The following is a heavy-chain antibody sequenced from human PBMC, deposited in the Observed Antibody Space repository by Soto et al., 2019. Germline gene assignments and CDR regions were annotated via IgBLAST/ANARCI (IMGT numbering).Heavy chain of an antibody. CDR3: ARGSSSTVGPTGWFDP. Sequence: QVHLVQSGDEVKKPGSSVKVSCKASGGSFSSYAFSWVRQAPGQGLEWMGGIIPSFGTPNYAQRFQGRVTISADESTTTVYMDLRRLRSEDTAVYYCARGSSSTVGPTGWFDPWGQGTLVTVSS. D-gene: IGHD1-26*01. J-gene: IGHJ5*02. CDR1: GGSFSSYA. CDR2: IIPSFGTP. V-gene: IGHV1-69*01.